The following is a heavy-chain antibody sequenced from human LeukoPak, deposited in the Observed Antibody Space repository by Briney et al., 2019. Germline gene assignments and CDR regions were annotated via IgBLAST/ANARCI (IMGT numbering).Heavy chain of an antibody. V-gene: IGHV4-34*01. CDR1: GGSFSGYH. D-gene: IGHD2-2*02. CDR2: INHSGST. Sequence: PSETLSLTCAVYGGSFSGYHWSWIRQPPGKGLEWIGEINHSGSTKNNPSLKSRVTISVDTSKNQFSLKLNSVTAADTAVYYCARGYCSSTRCYTLAAAGTFYYYYMDVWGKGTTVTVSS. J-gene: IGHJ6*03. CDR3: ARGYCSSTRCYTLAAAGTFYYYYMDV.